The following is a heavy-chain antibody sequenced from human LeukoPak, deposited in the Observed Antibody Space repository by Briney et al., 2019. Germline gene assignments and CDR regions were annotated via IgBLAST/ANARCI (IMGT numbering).Heavy chain of an antibody. CDR1: GGTFSSYA. D-gene: IGHD6-19*01. CDR3: AKIPTGIAVADLNY. J-gene: IGHJ4*02. Sequence: ASVKVSCKASGGTFSSYAISWVRQAPGQGLEWMGRIIPILGIANYAQKFQGRVTITADKSTSTAYMELSSLRSEDTAVYYCAKIPTGIAVADLNYWGQGTLVTVSS. V-gene: IGHV1-69*04. CDR2: IIPILGIA.